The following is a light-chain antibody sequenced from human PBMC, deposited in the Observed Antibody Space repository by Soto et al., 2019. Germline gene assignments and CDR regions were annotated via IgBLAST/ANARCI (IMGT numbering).Light chain of an antibody. CDR1: QSVRSSY. Sequence: EIVLTHSPGTLSLSPGERATLACRASQSVRSSYLAWYQQKPGQAPRLLIYGASTRATGIPDRFSGSGSGTDFTLTISRLEPEDFAVYYCQQYGSSPRFTFGPGTKVDIK. CDR2: GAS. J-gene: IGKJ3*01. V-gene: IGKV3-20*01. CDR3: QQYGSSPRFT.